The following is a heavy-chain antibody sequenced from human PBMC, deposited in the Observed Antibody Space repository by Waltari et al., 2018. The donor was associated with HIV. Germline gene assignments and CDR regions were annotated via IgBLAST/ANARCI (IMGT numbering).Heavy chain of an antibody. J-gene: IGHJ5*02. CDR2: ISYDGSNN. V-gene: IGHV3-30*18. Sequence: QVKLVASGGGVVQPGRSLRRLCAAPGFRFSRDGLNWVRQVPGKVLEWVAVISYDGSNNYYADSVKGRFTISRDNSKNTLYLQMNSLRAEDTAVYYCAKDYFVVVTAAGPFDPWGQGTLVTVSS. D-gene: IGHD2-21*02. CDR1: GFRFSRDG. CDR3: AKDYFVVVTAAGPFDP.